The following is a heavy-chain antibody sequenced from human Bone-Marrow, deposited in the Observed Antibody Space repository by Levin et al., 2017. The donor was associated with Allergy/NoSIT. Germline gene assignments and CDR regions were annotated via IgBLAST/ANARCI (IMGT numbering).Heavy chain of an antibody. CDR3: ARGEAGYYGSGMKY. CDR1: GFTFRSYW. CDR2: IDSDGSAT. Sequence: GGSLRLSCAASGFTFRSYWMHWVRQAPGKGLVWVSRIDSDGSATAYADSVKGRFTISRDNAKNTLYLQMNSLRVEDTAVYYCARGEAGYYGSGMKYWGQGTLVTVSS. D-gene: IGHD3-10*01. J-gene: IGHJ4*02. V-gene: IGHV3-74*01.